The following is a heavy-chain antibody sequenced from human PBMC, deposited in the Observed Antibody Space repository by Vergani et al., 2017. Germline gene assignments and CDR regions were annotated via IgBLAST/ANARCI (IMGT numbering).Heavy chain of an antibody. V-gene: IGHV4-59*01. CDR2: IYYSGST. D-gene: IGHD3-3*01. CDR1: GGSISSYY. J-gene: IGHJ6*02. CDR3: ARDQGNYDFWSGYYNGMDV. Sequence: QVQLQESGPGLVKPSETLSLTCTVSGGSISSYYWSWIRQPPGKGLEWIGYIYYSGSTNYNPSLKSRVTISVDTSKNQFSLKLSSVTAADTAVYYCARDQGNYDFWSGYYNGMDVWGQGTTVTVSS.